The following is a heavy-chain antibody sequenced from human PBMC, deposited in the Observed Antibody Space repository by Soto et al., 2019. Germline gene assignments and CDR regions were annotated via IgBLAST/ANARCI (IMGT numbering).Heavy chain of an antibody. CDR2: IKQDGSEK. Sequence: GGSLRLSCAASGFTFSSYWMSWVRQAPGKGLEWVANIKQDGSEKYYVDSVKGRFTISRDNAKNSLYLQMNSLRAEDTAVYYCARGVNRAAAGNFPDAFDIWGQGTMVTVSS. D-gene: IGHD6-13*01. CDR3: ARGVNRAAAGNFPDAFDI. CDR1: GFTFSSYW. V-gene: IGHV3-7*01. J-gene: IGHJ3*02.